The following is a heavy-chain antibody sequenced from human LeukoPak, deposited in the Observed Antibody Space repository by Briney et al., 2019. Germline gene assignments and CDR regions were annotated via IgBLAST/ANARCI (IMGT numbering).Heavy chain of an antibody. CDR2: ITGYNGDT. D-gene: IGHD2-15*01. V-gene: IGHV1-18*01. J-gene: IGHJ5*02. Sequence: ASVKVSCKASGGTFSSYGITWVRQAPGQGLEWMGWITGYNGDTNYAQNLQGRVTMTTDTSTSTAYMELSSLRSDDTAVYYCARAPRTLYCSGIGCLNWFDPWGQGTLVTVSS. CDR3: ARAPRTLYCSGIGCLNWFDP. CDR1: GGTFSSYG.